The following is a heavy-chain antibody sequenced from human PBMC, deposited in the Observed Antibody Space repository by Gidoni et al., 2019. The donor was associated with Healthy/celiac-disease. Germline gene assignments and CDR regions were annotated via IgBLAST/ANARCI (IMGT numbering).Heavy chain of an antibody. CDR1: GFSFSPNGVG. D-gene: IGHD2-2*02. CDR2: IYWDDGK. V-gene: IGHV2-5*02. Sequence: QITLKESGPTLVKPTQTLTLTCTFPGFSFSPNGVGVGWIRQPPGKALEWLALIYWDDGKRFSPSLKSRLSITKDTSKNQVVLTMTNVDPVDTATYYCAKYLAGSHFDSWGQGTLVTVSS. CDR3: AKYLAGSHFDS. J-gene: IGHJ4*02.